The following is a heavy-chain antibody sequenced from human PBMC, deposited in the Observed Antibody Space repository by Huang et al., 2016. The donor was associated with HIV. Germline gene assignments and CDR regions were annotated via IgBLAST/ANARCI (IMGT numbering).Heavy chain of an antibody. CDR1: GFSLNTSGVG. CDR2: NYWNDDK. V-gene: IGHV2-5*01. Sequence: QITLNESGPPLVKPTQTLTLTCTFSGFSLNTSGVGVAWIRPPPGRALEWLAINYWNDDKRYKPSVKNRLTITKDTPKEPVILTMTNMDPVDTATYFCAHTMSRTLIRYVDWFFFDYWGQGTLVTVSS. D-gene: IGHD3-9*01. CDR3: AHTMSRTLIRYVDWFFFDY. J-gene: IGHJ4*02.